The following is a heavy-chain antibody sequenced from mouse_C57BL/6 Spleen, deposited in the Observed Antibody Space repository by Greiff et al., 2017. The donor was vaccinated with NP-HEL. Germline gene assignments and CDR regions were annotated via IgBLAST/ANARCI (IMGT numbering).Heavy chain of an antibody. V-gene: IGHV1-81*01. Sequence: VHLVESGAELARPGASVKLSCKASGYTFTSYGISWVKQRTGQGLEWIGEIYPRSGNTYYNEKFKGKATLTADKSSSTAYMELRSLTSEDSAVYFCARSKLGRGDYFDYWGQGTTLTVSS. D-gene: IGHD4-1*01. J-gene: IGHJ2*01. CDR2: IYPRSGNT. CDR1: GYTFTSYG. CDR3: ARSKLGRGDYFDY.